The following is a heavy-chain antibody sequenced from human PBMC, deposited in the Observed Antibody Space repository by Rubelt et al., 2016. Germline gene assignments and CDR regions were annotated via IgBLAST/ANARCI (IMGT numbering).Heavy chain of an antibody. CDR3: ARGVVRGVRGYGMDV. D-gene: IGHD3-10*01. CDR2: ISGGAHAS. CDR1: GFTFSSYG. J-gene: IGHJ6*02. V-gene: IGHV3-23*04. Sequence: VEFGGGLAQPGGSLRLSCAASGFTFSSYGMSWVRQAPGEGPEWGSSISGGAHASYYGEHVEGRFTLSSENATHSWDIHMNSLRAGDTAVYYCARGVVRGVRGYGMDVWGQGTTVTVSS.